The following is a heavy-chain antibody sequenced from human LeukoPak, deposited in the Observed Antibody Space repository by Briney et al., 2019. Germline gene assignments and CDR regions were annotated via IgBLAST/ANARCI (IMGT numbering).Heavy chain of an antibody. D-gene: IGHD2-15*01. J-gene: IGHJ4*02. Sequence: GGSLRLSCAASGFAFSSYAMSWVRQAPGKGLEWVSAISGSGGSTYYADSVKGRFTISRDNSKNTLYLQMNSLRAEDTAVYYRAKRGMVVAATPFDYWGQGTLVTVSS. CDR3: AKRGMVVAATPFDY. CDR2: ISGSGGST. V-gene: IGHV3-23*01. CDR1: GFAFSSYA.